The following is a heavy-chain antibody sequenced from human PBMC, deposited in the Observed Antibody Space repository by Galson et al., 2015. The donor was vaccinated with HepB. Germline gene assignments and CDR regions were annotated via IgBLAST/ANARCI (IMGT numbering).Heavy chain of an antibody. CDR1: GFTFSTSW. CDR2: IKEDGTDK. J-gene: IGHJ4*02. V-gene: IGHV3-7*01. Sequence: SLRLSCAASGFTFSTSWMSWVRQAPGKGLEWVGCIKEDGTDKYYVDSVKGRFTISRDNAENSPYLQMNSLRAEDTAVYYCTSAFWGPQYWGQGALVAVSS. CDR3: TSAFWGPQY. D-gene: IGHD2/OR15-2a*01.